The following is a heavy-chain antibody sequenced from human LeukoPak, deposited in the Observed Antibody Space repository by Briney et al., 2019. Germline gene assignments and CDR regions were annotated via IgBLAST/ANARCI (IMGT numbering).Heavy chain of an antibody. J-gene: IGHJ4*02. V-gene: IGHV5-51*01. CDR3: ARGRDGYSFGFDY. CDR1: GYSFTSYW. Sequence: GGALQISYEGSGYSFTSYWIGWVRPLPGKGGEWMGIIYPGDCDTRYSPSFQGQVTISADKSISTAYLQWSSLKASDTAMYYCARGRDGYSFGFDYWGQGTLVTVSS. CDR2: IYPGDCDT. D-gene: IGHD5-24*01.